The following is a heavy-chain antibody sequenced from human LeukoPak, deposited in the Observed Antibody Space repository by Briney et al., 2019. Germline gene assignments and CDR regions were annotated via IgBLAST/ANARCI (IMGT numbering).Heavy chain of an antibody. D-gene: IGHD3-22*01. J-gene: IGHJ4*02. CDR3: AGSSTYYYVAFGY. CDR1: GVSISSYS. V-gene: IGHV4-59*12. CDR2: IQKTGGT. Sequence: SETLSLTCTVSGVSISSYSWSWIRQPPGKGLEWIGYIQKTGGTNYNPSLKSRVTISVDTSKNQFSLRLTSVTAADTAVYYCAGSSTYYYVAFGYWGQGTLVTVSS.